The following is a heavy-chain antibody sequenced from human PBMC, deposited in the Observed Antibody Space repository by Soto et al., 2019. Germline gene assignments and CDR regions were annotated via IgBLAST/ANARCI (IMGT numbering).Heavy chain of an antibody. CDR3: AREWSYRGNDF. V-gene: IGHV4-4*07. CDR1: CGSISGHY. J-gene: IGHJ4*02. Sequence: LSLTCTVSCGSISGHYWSWIRQSAGKGLEWIGRIYPSGSTDYNPSLNSRVTMSLDMSKNQFSLDLTSVTAADTAVYFCAREWSYRGNDFWGRGTLVTVSS. D-gene: IGHD5-12*01. CDR2: IYPSGST.